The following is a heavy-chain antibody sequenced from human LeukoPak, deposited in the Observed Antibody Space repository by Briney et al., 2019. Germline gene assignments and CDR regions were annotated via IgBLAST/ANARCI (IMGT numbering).Heavy chain of an antibody. CDR2: IHPSGST. V-gene: IGHV4-34*01. CDR3: APHEEVEDLYYYGMDV. Sequence: SETLSLTCAVYGGSFSDYYWGWIRQPPGKGLEWIGEIHPSGSTNYSPSLKSRVTISVDTSKNQFSLKLSSVTAADTAVYYCAPHEEVEDLYYYGMDVWGQGTTVTVSS. J-gene: IGHJ6*02. CDR1: GGSFSDYY.